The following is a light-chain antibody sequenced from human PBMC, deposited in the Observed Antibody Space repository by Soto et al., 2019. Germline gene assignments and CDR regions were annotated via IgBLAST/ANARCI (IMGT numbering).Light chain of an antibody. CDR1: QSVNSGD. CDR2: GAY. Sequence: EAVLTQSPGTLSLSPGERDTLFRMAGQSVNSGDLAWYQQKPGQAPRLLVYGAYIRATGIPDRFSGSGSGTDFTLTISSLEPEDVAVYYCQHYRSSPLTVGGVTKVDIK. CDR3: QHYRSSPLT. V-gene: IGKV3-20*01. J-gene: IGKJ4*01.